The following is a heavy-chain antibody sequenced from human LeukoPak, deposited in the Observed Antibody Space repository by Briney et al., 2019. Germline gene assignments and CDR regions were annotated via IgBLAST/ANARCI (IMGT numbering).Heavy chain of an antibody. CDR3: AAQYSGYVRLDY. CDR1: GGSISSSNW. V-gene: IGHV4-4*02. CDR2: IYHSGST. Sequence: SETLSLTCAVSGGSISSSNWWSCVRQPPGKGLEWIGEIYHSGSTNYNPSLKSRVTMSVDTSKNQFSLKLTSVTAADTAVYYCAAQYSGYVRLDYWGQGTLVTVSS. J-gene: IGHJ4*02. D-gene: IGHD5-12*01.